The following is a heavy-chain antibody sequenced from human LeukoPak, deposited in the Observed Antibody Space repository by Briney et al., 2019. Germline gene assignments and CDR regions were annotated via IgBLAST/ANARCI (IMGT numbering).Heavy chain of an antibody. CDR3: ARMYSGSYYVEYYFDY. CDR1: GYTFTSYG. V-gene: IGHV1-18*01. CDR2: ISAYNGNT. D-gene: IGHD1-26*01. J-gene: IGHJ4*02. Sequence: GASVKVSCKASGYTFTSYGISWVRQAPGQGLEWMGWISAYNGNTNYAQKLQGRVTMTTDTSTSTAYMELRSLRSDDTAVYYCARMYSGSYYVEYYFDYWGQGTLVTVSS.